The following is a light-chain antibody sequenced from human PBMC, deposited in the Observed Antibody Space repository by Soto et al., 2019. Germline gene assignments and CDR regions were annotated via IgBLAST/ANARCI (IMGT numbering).Light chain of an antibody. CDR1: SSDVGGYNF. J-gene: IGLJ3*02. Sequence: QSALTQPPSASGSPGQSVTISCTGTSSDVGGYNFVSWYQQHPGKAPKLMIYEVSKRPSGVPDRFSGSKSGNTASLTVSGLQADDEADYYCTSYAGSNIPVLFGGGTKLTVL. CDR2: EVS. V-gene: IGLV2-8*01. CDR3: TSYAGSNIPVL.